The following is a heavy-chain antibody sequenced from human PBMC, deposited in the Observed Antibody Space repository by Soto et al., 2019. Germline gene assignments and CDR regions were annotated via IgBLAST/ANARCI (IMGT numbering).Heavy chain of an antibody. CDR1: GYTFTSYA. CDR3: ARGLVRAVITHFDY. CDR2: IDAFSGDT. D-gene: IGHD3-10*01. Sequence: QVQLVQSGAEVKKPGASVRVSCKPSGYTFTSYAITWVRQAPGQGLEWLGWIDAFSGDTTYSRKFQGRVTMTTETSTSTAYMELRSLRFDDAAVYYCARGLVRAVITHFDYWGQGTLVTVSS. J-gene: IGHJ4*02. V-gene: IGHV1-18*01.